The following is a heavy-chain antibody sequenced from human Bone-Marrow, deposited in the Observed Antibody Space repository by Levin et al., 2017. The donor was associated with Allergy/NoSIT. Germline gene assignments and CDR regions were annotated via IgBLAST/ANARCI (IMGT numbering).Heavy chain of an antibody. CDR2: INPDGSEK. Sequence: GASVKVSCAVSGFTFSNYWMSWVRQAPGRGLEWVANINPDGSEKYSVDSVTGRFTISRDNAKNSLYLQMNSLRVEDTAVYYCARDLAAWDYWGRGTLVTVSS. V-gene: IGHV3-7*01. CDR1: GFTFSNYW. CDR3: ARDLAAWDY. J-gene: IGHJ4*02.